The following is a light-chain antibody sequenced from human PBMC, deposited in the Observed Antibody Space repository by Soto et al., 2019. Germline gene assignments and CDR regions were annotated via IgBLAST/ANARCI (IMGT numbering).Light chain of an antibody. J-gene: IGKJ3*01. CDR2: TAS. CDR3: QQYNSYPLT. CDR1: QSISSW. Sequence: DNQMTQSPSTLSASIGDRVTITCRASQSISSWLAWYQQKPGKAPNLLIYTASNLESGVPSRFSGSGSGTEFTLTISSLQPDDFATYYCQQYNSYPLTFGPGTKVDIK. V-gene: IGKV1-5*03.